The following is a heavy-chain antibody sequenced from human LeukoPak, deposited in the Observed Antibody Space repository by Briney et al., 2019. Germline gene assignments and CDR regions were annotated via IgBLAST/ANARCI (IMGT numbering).Heavy chain of an antibody. V-gene: IGHV3-23*01. CDR2: ISGSGGFT. J-gene: IGHJ5*02. Sequence: PGGSLRLSCAASGFTFSSYAMNWVRQAPGKGLEWVSTISGSGGFTYYADSVKGRFSISRDNSKNTLFLQMNSLRAEDTAVYYCVKLVTITEGSRWFHPWGQGSLVTVSS. CDR3: VKLVTITEGSRWFHP. D-gene: IGHD3-22*01. CDR1: GFTFSSYA.